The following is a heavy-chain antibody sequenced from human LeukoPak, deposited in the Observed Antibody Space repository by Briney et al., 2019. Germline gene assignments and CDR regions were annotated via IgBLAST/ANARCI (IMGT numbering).Heavy chain of an antibody. CDR1: GASISGSY. D-gene: IGHD4-17*01. J-gene: IGHJ4*02. Sequence: SETLSLTCTVSGASISGSYWSWVRQHPGKGLEWIAYMNNSGSTNYNPSLNRRVTISIDTSKNQCSLKLSSLTAADTAIYYCARGSESYGDYGYRGQGILVTVSS. CDR2: MNNSGST. V-gene: IGHV4-59*01. CDR3: ARGSESYGDYGY.